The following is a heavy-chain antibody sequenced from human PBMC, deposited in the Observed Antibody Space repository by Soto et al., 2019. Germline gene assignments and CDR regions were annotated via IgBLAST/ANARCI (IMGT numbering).Heavy chain of an antibody. D-gene: IGHD2-2*01. Sequence: SETLSLTCSVSGDSISNNKWWSWVRQPPGKGLEWIGSIYYSGSTYYNPSLKSRVTISVDTSKNQFSLKLSSVTAADTAVYYCASLYCSSTSCSTPFGVDGMDVWGQGTTVTVSS. J-gene: IGHJ6*02. V-gene: IGHV4-39*01. CDR1: GDSISNNKW. CDR3: ASLYCSSTSCSTPFGVDGMDV. CDR2: IYYSGST.